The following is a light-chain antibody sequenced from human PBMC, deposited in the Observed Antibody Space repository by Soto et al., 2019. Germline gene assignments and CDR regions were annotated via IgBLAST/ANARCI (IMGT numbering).Light chain of an antibody. J-gene: IGKJ1*01. V-gene: IGKV1-12*01. CDR2: AAS. Sequence: DIQMTQSPSTLSASTGDRVTITCRASQGISSYLAWYQQKPGKAPKLLIYAASNLYTGVPSRFSGSRSGTEFTLTISSLQPEDFASYYCLQDYGDSWTFGQGTKVDIK. CDR1: QGISSY. CDR3: LQDYGDSWT.